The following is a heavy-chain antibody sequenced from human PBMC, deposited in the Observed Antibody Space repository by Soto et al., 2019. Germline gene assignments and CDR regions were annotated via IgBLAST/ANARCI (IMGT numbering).Heavy chain of an antibody. D-gene: IGHD4-17*01. CDR2: IYYSGST. V-gene: IGHV4-31*03. CDR1: GGSISSGGYY. J-gene: IGHJ6*02. CDR3: ARVLHTTMRRDYYYYYGMDV. Sequence: LSLTCTVSGGSISSGGYYWSWIRQHPGKGLEWIGYIYYSGSTYYNPSLKSRVTISVDTSKNQFSLKLSSVTAADTAVYYCARVLHTTMRRDYYYYYGMDVWGQGTTVTVSS.